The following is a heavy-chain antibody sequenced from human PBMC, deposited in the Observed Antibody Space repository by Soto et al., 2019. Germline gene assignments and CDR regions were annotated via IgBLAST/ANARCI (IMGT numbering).Heavy chain of an antibody. CDR3: ARRSSGWSDY. CDR1: GYTFSDYY. D-gene: IGHD6-19*01. V-gene: IGHV1-2*02. J-gene: IGHJ4*02. Sequence: QVQLVQSGAEVKKPGASVKVSCKASGYTFSDYYLHWVRQAPGQGLEWMGWINPNSGGTNYSQKVQGRVTMPRDMSISTADRELTSLTSDDPAMYYCARRSSGWSDYWGQGTLVTVSS. CDR2: INPNSGGT.